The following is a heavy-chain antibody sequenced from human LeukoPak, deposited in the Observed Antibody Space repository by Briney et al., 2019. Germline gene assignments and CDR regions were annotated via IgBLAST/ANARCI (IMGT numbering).Heavy chain of an antibody. CDR3: ARDPGYLQSDY. D-gene: IGHD1-26*01. CDR2: MNANSGAT. V-gene: IGHV1-2*02. J-gene: IGHJ4*02. Sequence: ASVTVSCKASGYSFTAYWIQWVRQAPGQGLEWMGCMNANSGATGYAQSFQGRVTMTRNTSINTAFMELNSLRSDDTAVYFCARDPGYLQSDYWGQGTLVTVPS. CDR1: GYSFTAYW.